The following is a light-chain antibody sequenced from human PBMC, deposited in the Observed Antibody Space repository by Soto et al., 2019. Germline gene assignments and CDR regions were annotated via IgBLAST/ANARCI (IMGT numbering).Light chain of an antibody. V-gene: IGKV3-20*01. Sequence: EIVLTQSPGTLSLSPGERATLSCRATQTVSSNYLAWYQQKPGQAPRLLIYGASSRATGIPERFSGSGSGTDFTLTISRLEPEDFAVYYCQQYGNALSITFGQGTRLEIK. J-gene: IGKJ5*01. CDR1: QTVSSNY. CDR2: GAS. CDR3: QQYGNALSIT.